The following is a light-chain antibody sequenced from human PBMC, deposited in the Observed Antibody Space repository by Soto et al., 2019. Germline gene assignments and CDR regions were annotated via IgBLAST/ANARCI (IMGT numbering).Light chain of an antibody. J-gene: IGKJ4*01. CDR3: QQSFTTPLT. V-gene: IGKV1-39*01. CDR1: QSVGRF. Sequence: DIQMTQSPSSLSASVGDRVTITCRASQSVGRFLNWYQQKPGKAPTVLINVASTLRSGVPSRFSGSGSGTDFNLTINSLQPEDFATYFCQQSFTTPLTFGGGPKVDIK. CDR2: VAS.